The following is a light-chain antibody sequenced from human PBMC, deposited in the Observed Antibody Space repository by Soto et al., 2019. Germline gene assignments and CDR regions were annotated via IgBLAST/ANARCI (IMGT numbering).Light chain of an antibody. CDR3: QQYTNWPYT. Sequence: EIVMMQSPATLSVSPRERATLSCRASQALGTNLAWYQHKPGQAPRLLIYGASTRATGVPVRFSGSGSETEFTLSISSLQSDDLAVYYCQQYTNWPYTVGQGTKLEIK. V-gene: IGKV3-15*01. CDR2: GAS. CDR1: QALGTN. J-gene: IGKJ2*01.